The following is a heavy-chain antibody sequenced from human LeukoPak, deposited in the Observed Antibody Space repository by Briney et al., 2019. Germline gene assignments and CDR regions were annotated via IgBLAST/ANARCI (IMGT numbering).Heavy chain of an antibody. V-gene: IGHV3-23*01. D-gene: IGHD3-22*01. Sequence: GGSPRLSGTASGFTFSNYAMTWVRQAPGKGLEWVSTISGSGSTTYYSASVKGRFTISRDNSKNTLSLQMNSLRVEDTAIYYCAKDKNSGYQLAAEYFHHWGQGTLVTVSS. CDR1: GFTFSNYA. CDR2: ISGSGSTT. J-gene: IGHJ1*01. CDR3: AKDKNSGYQLAAEYFHH.